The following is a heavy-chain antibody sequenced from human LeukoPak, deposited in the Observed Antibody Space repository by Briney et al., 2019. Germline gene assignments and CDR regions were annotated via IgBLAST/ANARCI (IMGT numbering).Heavy chain of an antibody. CDR1: GGSISSSNW. J-gene: IGHJ3*02. CDR2: IYHSGST. CDR3: ARGPGYYDSRTYDAFDI. Sequence: SETLSLTCAVSGGSISSSNWWSWIRQPPGKGLEWIGEIYHSGSTNYNPSLKSRVTISVDKSKTQFSLKLSSVTAADTAVYYCARGPGYYDSRTYDAFDIWGQGTMVTVSS. D-gene: IGHD3-22*01. V-gene: IGHV4-4*02.